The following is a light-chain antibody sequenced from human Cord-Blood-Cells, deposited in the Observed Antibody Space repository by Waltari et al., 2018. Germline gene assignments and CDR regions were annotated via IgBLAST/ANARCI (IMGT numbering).Light chain of an antibody. J-gene: IGKJ5*01. CDR2: GAS. Sequence: EIVLTQSPGTLSLSPVERATLPCRASQSVSSSYVAWYQQKPGQAPRLLIYGASSRATGIPDRFSGSGSGTDFTLTISRLEPEDFAVYYCQQYGSSPPRITVGQGTRLEIK. CDR1: QSVSSSY. V-gene: IGKV3-20*01. CDR3: QQYGSSPPRIT.